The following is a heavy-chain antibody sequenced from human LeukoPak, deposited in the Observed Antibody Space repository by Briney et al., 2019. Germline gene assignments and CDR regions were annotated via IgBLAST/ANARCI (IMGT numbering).Heavy chain of an antibody. V-gene: IGHV4-59*01. Sequence: PSETLSLTCTVSGGSISSYYWSWIRQPPGKGLEWIGYIYYSGSTNYNPSLKSRVTISVDTSKNQFSLKLSSVTAADTAVYYCAREKEYSSSSYFDYWGQGTLVTVSS. CDR3: AREKEYSSSSYFDY. D-gene: IGHD6-6*01. J-gene: IGHJ4*02. CDR2: IYYSGST. CDR1: GGSISSYY.